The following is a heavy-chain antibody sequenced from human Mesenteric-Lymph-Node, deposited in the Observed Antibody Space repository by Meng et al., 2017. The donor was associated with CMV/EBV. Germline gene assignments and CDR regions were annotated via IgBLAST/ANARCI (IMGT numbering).Heavy chain of an antibody. V-gene: IGHV3-74*01. CDR2: INSDGSST. J-gene: IGHJ6*02. Sequence: GGSLRLSCAASGFTFSSHWMHWVRQAPGKGLVWVSGINSDGSSTTYADPVKGRFTISRDNFKNTLYLQMNSLRVEDTAVYYCARDGPGMREYYYGMYVWGQGTTVTVSS. CDR1: GFTFSSHW. D-gene: IGHD2-8*01. CDR3: ARDGPGMREYYYGMYV.